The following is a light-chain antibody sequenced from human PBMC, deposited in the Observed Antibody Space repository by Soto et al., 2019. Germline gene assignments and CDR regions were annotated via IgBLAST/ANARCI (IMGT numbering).Light chain of an antibody. V-gene: IGKV3-15*01. CDR3: HQYNNWRPVFT. CDR1: QSVSSN. CDR2: GAS. J-gene: IGKJ3*01. Sequence: EIVMTQSPATLSVSPGERATLSCRASQSVSSNLAWYQQKPGQAPRLLIYGASTRATGIPARFSGSGSGTEFTLTISSLRSEDFAVYYYHQYNNWRPVFTFGPGTKVDIK.